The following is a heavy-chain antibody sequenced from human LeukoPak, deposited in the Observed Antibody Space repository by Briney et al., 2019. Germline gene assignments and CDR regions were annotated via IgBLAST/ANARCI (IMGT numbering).Heavy chain of an antibody. CDR1: GGSVSSGSYY. J-gene: IGHJ6*02. D-gene: IGHD2-2*01. CDR2: IYYSGST. CDR3: ASTRKLLLDGHFYYGMDV. V-gene: IGHV4-61*01. Sequence: PSETLSLTCTVSGGSVSSGSYYWRWIRQPPGKGLEWIGYIYYSGSTNYNPSLKSRVTISVDTSKNQFSLKLSSVTAADTAVYYCASTRKLLLDGHFYYGMDVWGQGTTVTVSS.